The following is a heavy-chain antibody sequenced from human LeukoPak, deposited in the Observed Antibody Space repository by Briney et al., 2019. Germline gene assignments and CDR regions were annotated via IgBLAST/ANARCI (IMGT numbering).Heavy chain of an antibody. Sequence: GGSLRLSCAASGFTVSSNYMSWVRQAPGKGLEWVSVIYSGGSTYYADSMKGRFTISRDNSKNTLYLQMNSLRAEDTAVYYCARGIRSGDSDYWGQGTLVTVSS. CDR3: ARGIRSGDSDY. V-gene: IGHV3-66*01. D-gene: IGHD2-15*01. CDR1: GFTVSSNY. J-gene: IGHJ4*02. CDR2: IYSGGST.